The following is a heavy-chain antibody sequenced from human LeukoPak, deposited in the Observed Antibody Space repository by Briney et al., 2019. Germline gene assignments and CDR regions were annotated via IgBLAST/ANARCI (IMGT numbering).Heavy chain of an antibody. CDR3: ARDGLGYCSSTSCFPGGWFDP. J-gene: IGHJ5*02. Sequence: GGSLRLSCAASGFTFSSYEMTWAPQAPGKGLGWVSYISSSGRTIYYAHSVKGRFTISRDNAKNSLYLQMNSLRAEDTAVYYCARDGLGYCSSTSCFPGGWFDPWGQGTLVTVSS. D-gene: IGHD2-2*01. V-gene: IGHV3-48*03. CDR2: ISSSGRTI. CDR1: GFTFSSYE.